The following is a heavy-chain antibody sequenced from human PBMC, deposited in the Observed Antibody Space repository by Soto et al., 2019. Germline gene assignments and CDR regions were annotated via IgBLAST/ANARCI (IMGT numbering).Heavy chain of an antibody. CDR3: AREGTAGYYYYGMDV. V-gene: IGHV1-18*01. CDR1: GYTFTSFG. CDR2: ISAYNGNT. J-gene: IGHJ6*02. Sequence: QVQLVQSGAEVKKHGASVRVSCKASGYTFTSFGFSWVRQAPGQGLEWMGWISAYNGNTNYAQKLQGRVTMTTDTSTSTAYMELRSLRSDDTAVYYCAREGTAGYYYYGMDVWGQGTTVTVSS. D-gene: IGHD1-1*01.